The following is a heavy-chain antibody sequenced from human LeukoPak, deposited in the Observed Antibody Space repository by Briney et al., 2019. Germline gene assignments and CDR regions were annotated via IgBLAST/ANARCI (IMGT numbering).Heavy chain of an antibody. Sequence: PGGSLRLSCAASGFTFSAYNMNWVRQAPGKGLEWVASISSISTYIWYADSVKGRFITSRDNTKKSLYLEMNSLRAEDTAVYYCAKETYSSLSFDYWGQGTLVTVSS. D-gene: IGHD6-6*01. CDR2: ISSISTYI. CDR1: GFTFSAYN. CDR3: AKETYSSLSFDY. V-gene: IGHV3-21*01. J-gene: IGHJ4*02.